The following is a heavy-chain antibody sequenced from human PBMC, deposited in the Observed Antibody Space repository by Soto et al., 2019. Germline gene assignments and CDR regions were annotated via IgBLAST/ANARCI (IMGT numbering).Heavy chain of an antibody. V-gene: IGHV3-21*01. CDR1: VFSCNSFN. CDR3: ARDLGLLKSLFDY. CDR2: ISVSGDNI. J-gene: IGHJ4*02. Sequence: PWWSLRLSCLASVFSCNSFNMNCIRRAPGRGLEWVASISVSGDNIYYGDSVQGRFTISRDNSKRSVFLDLSSLRVEDTAVYYCARDLGLLKSLFDYWGQGTLVTVSS. D-gene: IGHD3-16*01.